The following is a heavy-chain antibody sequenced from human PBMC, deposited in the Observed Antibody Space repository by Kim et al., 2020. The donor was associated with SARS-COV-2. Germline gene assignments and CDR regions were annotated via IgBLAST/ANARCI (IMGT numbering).Heavy chain of an antibody. CDR3: ARDLYYYGSGPFDY. CDR2: IYYSGST. J-gene: IGHJ4*02. CDR1: GGSISSYY. Sequence: SETLSLTCTVSGGSISSYYWSWIRQPPGKGLEWIGYIYYSGSTNYNPSLKSRVTISVVTSKNQFSLKLSSVTAADTAGYYCARDLYYYGSGPFDYWVQGT. V-gene: IGHV4-59*01. D-gene: IGHD3-10*01.